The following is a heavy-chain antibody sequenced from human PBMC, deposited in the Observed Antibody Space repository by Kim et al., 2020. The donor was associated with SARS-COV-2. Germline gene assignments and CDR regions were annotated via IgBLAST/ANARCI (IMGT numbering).Heavy chain of an antibody. Sequence: ASVKVSCKASGYTFTSYAMHWVRQAPGQRLEWMGWINAGNGNTKYSQKFQGRVTITRDTSASTAYMELSSLRSEDTAVYYCARVSPYYDILTGYNYYYYGMDVWGQGTTVTVSS. CDR2: INAGNGNT. J-gene: IGHJ6*02. CDR1: GYTFTSYA. D-gene: IGHD3-9*01. CDR3: ARVSPYYDILTGYNYYYYGMDV. V-gene: IGHV1-3*01.